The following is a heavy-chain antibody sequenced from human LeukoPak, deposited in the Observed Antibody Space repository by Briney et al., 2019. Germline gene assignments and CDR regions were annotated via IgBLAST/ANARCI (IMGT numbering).Heavy chain of an antibody. CDR2: IYYSGST. D-gene: IGHD6-13*01. J-gene: IGHJ3*02. Sequence: ASETLSLTCTVSGGSISSSSYYWGWIRQPPGKGLEWIGSIYYSGSTYYNPSLKSRVTISVDTSKNQFSLKLSFVTAADTAVYYCATVAAAGDAFDIWGQGTMVTVSS. V-gene: IGHV4-39*07. CDR1: GGSISSSSYY. CDR3: ATVAAAGDAFDI.